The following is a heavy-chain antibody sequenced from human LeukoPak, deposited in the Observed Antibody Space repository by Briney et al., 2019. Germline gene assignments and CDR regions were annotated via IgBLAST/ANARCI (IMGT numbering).Heavy chain of an antibody. CDR1: GFTFSSYW. D-gene: IGHD6-13*01. V-gene: IGHV3-7*01. Sequence: GGSLRLSCAASGFTFSSYWMSWVRQAPGKGLEWVANIKQDGSEKYYVDSVKGRFTISRDNAKNSLYLQMNSPRAEDTAVYYCARDRRGIFFDYWVQGTLVTVSS. J-gene: IGHJ4*02. CDR2: IKQDGSEK. CDR3: ARDRRGIFFDY.